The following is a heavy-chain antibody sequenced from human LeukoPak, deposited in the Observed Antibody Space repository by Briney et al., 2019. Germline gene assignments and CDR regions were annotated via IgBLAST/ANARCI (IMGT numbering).Heavy chain of an antibody. Sequence: GASVKVSCKTSGYTFTTYGLNWVRQASGQCLEWMGWISAHSGNTNYAQKFQGRVTMTTDTSTSTAYMELRSLRSDDTAVYYCARDPGYSSRWGQGTLVTVSS. J-gene: IGHJ4*02. CDR3: ARDPGYSSR. V-gene: IGHV1-18*01. CDR1: GYTFTTYG. D-gene: IGHD6-13*01. CDR2: ISAHSGNT.